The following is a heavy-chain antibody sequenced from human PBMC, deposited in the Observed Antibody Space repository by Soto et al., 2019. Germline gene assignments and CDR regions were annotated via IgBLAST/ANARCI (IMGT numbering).Heavy chain of an antibody. Sequence: RGSLRLYCSDPGFTMRSYGMHWVRASAGKGLEWVAVISYDGSNKYYADSVKGRFTISRDNSKNTLYLQMNSLRAEDTAVYYCANDYGDYFRYYGMDVWGQGT. V-gene: IGHV3-30*18. J-gene: IGHJ6*02. CDR2: ISYDGSNK. D-gene: IGHD4-17*01. CDR3: ANDYGDYFRYYGMDV. CDR1: GFTMRSYG.